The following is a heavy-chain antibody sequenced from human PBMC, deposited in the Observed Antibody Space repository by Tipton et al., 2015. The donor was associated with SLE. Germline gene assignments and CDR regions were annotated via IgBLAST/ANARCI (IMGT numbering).Heavy chain of an antibody. CDR1: GDTINTYA. D-gene: IGHD2-21*01. CDR2: INPNGGDT. J-gene: IGHJ6*02. CDR3: ARSECGGDCSIYYYYNVDV. V-gene: IGHV1-2*06. Sequence: QSGAEVKKPGSSVKVSCKASGDTINTYAISWVRQAPGQGLEWMGRINPNGGDTNYAQKFQGRVTMTRDTSINTAYMELSRLSSDDTAVYYCARSECGGDCSIYYYYNVDVWGQGTTVTVSS.